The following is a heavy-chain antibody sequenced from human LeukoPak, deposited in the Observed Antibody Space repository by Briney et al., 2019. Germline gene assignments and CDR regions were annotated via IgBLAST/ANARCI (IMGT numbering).Heavy chain of an antibody. V-gene: IGHV1-2*02. CDR2: INPSSGGT. J-gene: IGHJ4*02. Sequence: ASVKVSCKASGYTFTGYYMHWVRQAPGQGLEWMGWINPSSGGTNYAQKFQGRVTMTRDTSISTAYMELSRLRSDDTAVYYCARALRVTAPICLWGQGTLVTVSS. CDR3: ARALRVTAPICL. CDR1: GYTFTGYY. D-gene: IGHD2-21*02.